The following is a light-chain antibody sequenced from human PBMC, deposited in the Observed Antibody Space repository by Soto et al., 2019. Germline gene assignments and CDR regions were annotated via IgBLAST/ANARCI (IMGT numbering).Light chain of an antibody. V-gene: IGKV1-5*03. CDR3: QHYNSYSEA. CDR1: QTISSW. Sequence: EIQMTQSPSALSGSVGDRVTTTCRASQTISSWLAWYQQKPGKAPKLLIYKASTLKSGVPSRFSGSGSGTEFTLTISSLQPDDFATYYCQHYNSYSEAFGQGTKVDI. J-gene: IGKJ1*01. CDR2: KAS.